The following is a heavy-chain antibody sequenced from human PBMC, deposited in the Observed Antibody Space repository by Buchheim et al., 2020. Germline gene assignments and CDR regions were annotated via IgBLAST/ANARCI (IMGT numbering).Heavy chain of an antibody. CDR2: ISGYNGNT. CDR3: ARVHMGGWDNDF. Sequence: QVQLVQSGAEVKKPGASVKVSCKASGYTFSSYGVTWVRQAPGQGLEWMGWISGYNGNTKYPQKFQGRVTLTTDTSTNTVYLELRSLISDDTATYFCARVHMGGWDNDFWGQGT. V-gene: IGHV1-18*01. J-gene: IGHJ4*02. CDR1: GYTFSSYG. D-gene: IGHD6-19*01.